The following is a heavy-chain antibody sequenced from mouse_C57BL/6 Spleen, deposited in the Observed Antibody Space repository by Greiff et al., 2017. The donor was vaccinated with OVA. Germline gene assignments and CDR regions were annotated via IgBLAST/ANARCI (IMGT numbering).Heavy chain of an antibody. J-gene: IGHJ3*01. CDR3: GVYGYPAWFAY. V-gene: IGHV1-61*01. CDR2: IYPSDSET. D-gene: IGHD2-2*01. CDR1: GYTFTSYW. Sequence: QVQLQQPGAELVRPGSSVKLSCKASGYTFTSYWMDWVKQRPGQGLEWIGNIYPSDSETHYNQKFKDKATLTVDKSSSTAYMQLSSLTSEDSAVYYCGVYGYPAWFAYWGQGTLVTVSA.